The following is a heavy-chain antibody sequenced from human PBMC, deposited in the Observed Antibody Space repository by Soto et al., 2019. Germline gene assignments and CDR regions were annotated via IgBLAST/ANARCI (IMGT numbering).Heavy chain of an antibody. CDR2: IIPILGIA. CDR1: GGTFSSYT. D-gene: IGHD3-10*01. J-gene: IGHJ4*02. V-gene: IGHV1-69*04. CDR3: AREEYYYGSGAFFDY. Sequence: SVKVSCKASGGTFSSYTTSWVRQAPGQGLEWMGRIIPILGIANYAQKFQGRVTITADKSTSTAYMELSSLRSEDTAVYYCAREEYYYGSGAFFDYWGQGTLVTVSS.